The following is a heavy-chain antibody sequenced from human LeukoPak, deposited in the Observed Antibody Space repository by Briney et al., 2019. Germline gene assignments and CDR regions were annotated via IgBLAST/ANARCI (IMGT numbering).Heavy chain of an antibody. CDR2: IRYDGSNK. CDR1: GFTFSSYG. Sequence: GGSLRLSCAASGFTFSSYGMHGVRQAPGKGVEWVAFIRYDGSNKYYADSVKGRFTISRDNSKNTLYLQMNSLRAEDTAVYYCAKDLGDYYDSSGYIADYWGQGTLVTVSS. V-gene: IGHV3-30*02. CDR3: AKDLGDYYDSSGYIADY. D-gene: IGHD3-22*01. J-gene: IGHJ4*02.